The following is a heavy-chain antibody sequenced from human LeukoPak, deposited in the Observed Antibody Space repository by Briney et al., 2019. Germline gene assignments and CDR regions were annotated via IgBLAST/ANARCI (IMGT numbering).Heavy chain of an antibody. CDR3: AKAYSSSLYGDAFHI. D-gene: IGHD6-13*01. V-gene: IGHV3-23*01. Sequence: GGSLRLSCAGSGFTFRFYAMTWVRLAPGKGLEWVSGISGDASVSRHADSVKGRFNISRDNSKNTLYLQLNGLRVEDTAIYYCAKAYSSSLYGDAFHIWGQGTVVTVSP. CDR1: GFTFRFYA. CDR2: ISGDASVS. J-gene: IGHJ3*02.